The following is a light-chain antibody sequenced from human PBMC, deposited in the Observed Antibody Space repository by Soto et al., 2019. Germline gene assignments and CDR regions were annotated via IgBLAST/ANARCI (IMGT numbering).Light chain of an antibody. J-gene: IGLJ2*01. CDR3: GTWDSSLSVGV. V-gene: IGLV1-51*01. Sequence: QSVLTQPPSVSAAPGQKVTISCSGSSSNIGNNYVSWYQHLPGTAPKLLIYDNNRRPSGIPDRFSGSKSGTSATLGITGLQTGDGADYYCGTWDSSLSVGVFGGGTKLTVL. CDR2: DNN. CDR1: SSNIGNNY.